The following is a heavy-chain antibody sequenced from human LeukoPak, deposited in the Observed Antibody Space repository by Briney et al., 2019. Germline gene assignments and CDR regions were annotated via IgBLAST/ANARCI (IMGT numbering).Heavy chain of an antibody. CDR2: IHDNGRT. V-gene: IGHV4-59*01. Sequence: SETLSLTCTVSGGSISSYYWSWIRQPPGKGPEWIGYIHDNGRTTYNPSLRSRVTISIDTSKSQFSLKLNSLTTTDTAVYYCARVGGYSGFYWGQGTLVTVSS. J-gene: IGHJ4*02. CDR1: GGSISSYY. D-gene: IGHD5-12*01. CDR3: ARVGGYSGFY.